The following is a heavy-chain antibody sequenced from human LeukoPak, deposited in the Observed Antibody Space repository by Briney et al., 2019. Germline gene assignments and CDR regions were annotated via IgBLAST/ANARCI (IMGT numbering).Heavy chain of an antibody. V-gene: IGHV3-30-3*01. J-gene: IGHJ6*03. D-gene: IGHD5-12*01. CDR1: GFTFSSYA. CDR3: ARERLVSGWIAPNEDYYMDV. CDR2: ISYDGSNK. Sequence: PGGSLRLSCAASGFTFSSYAMHWVRQAPGKGLEWVAVISYDGSNKYYADSVKGRFTISRDNSKNTLYLQMNSLRAEDTAVYYCARERLVSGWIAPNEDYYMDVWGKGTTVTVSS.